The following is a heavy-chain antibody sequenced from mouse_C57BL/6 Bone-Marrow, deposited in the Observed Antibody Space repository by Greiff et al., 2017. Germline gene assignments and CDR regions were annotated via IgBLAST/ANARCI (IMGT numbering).Heavy chain of an antibody. CDR1: GYTFTDYY. Sequence: EVQLQQSGPELVKPGASVKISCKASGYTFTDYYMNWVKQSHGKSLEWIGDINPNNGGTSYNQKFKGKATLTVDKSSSTAYMELRSLTSEDSAVYYCARDYYCSSDYWGQGTTLTVSA. J-gene: IGHJ2*01. CDR3: ARDYYCSSDY. CDR2: INPNNGGT. V-gene: IGHV1-26*01. D-gene: IGHD1-1*01.